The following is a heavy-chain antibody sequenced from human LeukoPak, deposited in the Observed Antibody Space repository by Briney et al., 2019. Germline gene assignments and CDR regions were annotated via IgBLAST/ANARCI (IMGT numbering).Heavy chain of an antibody. CDR2: INPNSGGT. Sequence: ASVKVSCKASGYTFTGYYMHWVRQAPGQGLEWMGWINPNSGGTNYAQKFQGRVTMTRDTSISTAYMELSRLRSDDTAVYYCAIQGYCSGGSCYDLGIDYWGQGTLVTVSS. D-gene: IGHD2-15*01. CDR3: AIQGYCSGGSCYDLGIDY. J-gene: IGHJ4*02. CDR1: GYTFTGYY. V-gene: IGHV1-2*02.